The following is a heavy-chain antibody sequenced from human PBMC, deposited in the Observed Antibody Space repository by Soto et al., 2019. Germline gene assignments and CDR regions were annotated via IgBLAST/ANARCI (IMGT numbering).Heavy chain of an antibody. CDR1: GLTISGKKY. D-gene: IGHD1-1*01. CDR3: ATGHEREHAYDV. Sequence: DVQLVESGGGLIQPGESLRLSCAAFGLTISGKKYVAWVRQAPGKGLEWVSGLYDVDGSFYADSVRDRFTTSSDSSKTTVYLQMNDLRPDDTAVYYCATGHEREHAYDVWGQGTTVTVSS. CDR2: LYDVDGS. V-gene: IGHV3-53*01. J-gene: IGHJ3*01.